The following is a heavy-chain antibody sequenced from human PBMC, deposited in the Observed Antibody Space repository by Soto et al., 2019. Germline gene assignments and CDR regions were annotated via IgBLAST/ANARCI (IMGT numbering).Heavy chain of an antibody. D-gene: IGHD2-15*01. CDR2: IIPILGTA. Sequence: QVQLVQSGAEVKKPGSSLKVSCKASGGTFTSYAISWVRQAPGQGLEWMGGIIPILGTANYAQKFQGRVTITADESTSTAYMELSSLRSEDTAVYYCARDRDIVVVVAATRNYYYGMDVWGQGTTVTVSS. J-gene: IGHJ6*02. CDR3: ARDRDIVVVVAATRNYYYGMDV. V-gene: IGHV1-69*01. CDR1: GGTFTSYA.